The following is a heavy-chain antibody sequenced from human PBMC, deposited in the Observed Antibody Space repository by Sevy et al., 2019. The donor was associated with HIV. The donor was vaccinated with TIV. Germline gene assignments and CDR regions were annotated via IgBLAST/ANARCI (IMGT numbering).Heavy chain of an antibody. D-gene: IGHD3-9*01. CDR3: ARGPGVPPYDILSGFLDY. CDR1: GFNFITYA. J-gene: IGHJ4*02. CDR2: ISYDGTYI. V-gene: IGHV3-30-3*01. Sequence: GGSLRLSCAASGFNFITYAMHWVRQAPGKGLEWVADISYDGTYIYYADSLKGRFTISRDNSKNTLYLQMSSLRVDDTAVYYCARGPGVPPYDILSGFLDYWGQGTLVTVSS.